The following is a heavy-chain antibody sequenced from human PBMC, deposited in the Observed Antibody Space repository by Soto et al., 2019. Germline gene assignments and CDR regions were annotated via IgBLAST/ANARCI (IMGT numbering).Heavy chain of an antibody. Sequence: SETLSLTCTVSGVVLGSDAYYWSWIRQHPGKGLEWIGNIYHTGSTYYNPSLKSRVVISLDTSQNQFFLRLSSVTAADTAVYFCARYRFNGKRWSKFDYGGQGSLVTVS. CDR1: GVVLGSDAYY. CDR2: IYHTGST. J-gene: IGHJ4*02. CDR3: ARYRFNGKRWSKFDY. D-gene: IGHD3-16*02. V-gene: IGHV4-31*03.